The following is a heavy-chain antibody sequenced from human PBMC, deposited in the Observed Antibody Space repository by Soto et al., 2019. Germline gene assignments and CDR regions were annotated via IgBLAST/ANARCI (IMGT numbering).Heavy chain of an antibody. D-gene: IGHD3-10*01. CDR1: GFNFEEYA. CDR2: ISWNSVST. CDR3: AKETAWGAGNKFGYFGMDV. J-gene: IGHJ6*02. V-gene: IGHV3-9*01. Sequence: EMQLVESGGGSVQPGRSLRLSCTASGFNFEEYAMHWVRQTPGKGLEWVSSISWNSVSTGYGDSVKGRFTIARDNAKNSLYLQMNNLRGEDTALYYCAKETAWGAGNKFGYFGMDVWGQGTTVTVSS.